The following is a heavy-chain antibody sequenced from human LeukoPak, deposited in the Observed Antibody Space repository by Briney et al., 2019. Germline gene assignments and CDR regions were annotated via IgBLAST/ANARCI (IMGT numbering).Heavy chain of an antibody. V-gene: IGHV1-2*02. D-gene: IGHD2-2*01. Sequence: ASVKVSCKASGYTFTGYYMHWVRQAPGQGLEWMGWINPNSGGTNYAQKFQGRVTMTRDTSISTAYMELSRLRSDDTAVYHCASLGYCSSTSCHEYYYYYMDVWGKGTTVTVSS. J-gene: IGHJ6*03. CDR3: ASLGYCSSTSCHEYYYYYMDV. CDR2: INPNSGGT. CDR1: GYTFTGYY.